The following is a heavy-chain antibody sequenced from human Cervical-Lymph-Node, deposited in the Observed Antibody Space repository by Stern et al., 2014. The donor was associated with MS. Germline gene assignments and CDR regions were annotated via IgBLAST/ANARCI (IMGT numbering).Heavy chain of an antibody. CDR1: GGSISSADYY. CDR2: IYYSGIT. V-gene: IGHV4-31*03. CDR3: ARTYYDLMTGYPDAFDI. D-gene: IGHD3-9*01. J-gene: IGHJ3*02. Sequence: QLQLQESGPGLVKPSQTLSLTCTVSGGSISSADYYWSWIRPHPGKGLEGIGYIYYSGITYYNPSLKSRVTISLDTSKNQFSLKLISLSAADTAVFYCARTYYDLMTGYPDAFDIWGQGTMVTVSS.